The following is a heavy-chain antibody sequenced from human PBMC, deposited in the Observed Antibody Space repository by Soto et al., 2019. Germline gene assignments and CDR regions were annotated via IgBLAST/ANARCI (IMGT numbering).Heavy chain of an antibody. Sequence: ASVKVSCKASGYTFTSYDINWVRQATGQGLEWMGWMNPNSGNTGHAQKFQGRVTMTRNTSISTAYMELSSLRSEDTAVYYCARGGSPALWFGFKQKEYYMDVWG. CDR3: ARGGSPALWFGFKQKEYYMDV. J-gene: IGHJ6*03. CDR1: GYTFTSYD. D-gene: IGHD3-10*01. V-gene: IGHV1-8*01. CDR2: MNPNSGNT.